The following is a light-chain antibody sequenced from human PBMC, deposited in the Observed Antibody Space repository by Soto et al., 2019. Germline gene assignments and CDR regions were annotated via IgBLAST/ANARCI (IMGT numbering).Light chain of an antibody. CDR3: TSWTTSTTMI. CDR1: SSDIGDYNF. CDR2: DVN. Sequence: QSVLTQPASVSGSPGQSITISCTGTSSDIGDYNFVSWYQQHPGKAPKLMLYDVNIRPSGVSNRFSGSKSGNMASLTISGLQAEDEADYYCTSWTTSTTMIFGGGTKVTVL. J-gene: IGLJ2*01. V-gene: IGLV2-14*03.